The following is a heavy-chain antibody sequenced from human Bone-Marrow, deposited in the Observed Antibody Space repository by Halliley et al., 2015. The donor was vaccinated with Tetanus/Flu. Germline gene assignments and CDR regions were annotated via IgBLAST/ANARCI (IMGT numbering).Heavy chain of an antibody. V-gene: IGHV4-34*01. CDR2: INEGGSS. Sequence: TLSLTCDVYGGSLSGYFWSWIRQPPGKGLEWIGEINEGGSSNYNPSLKSRVTTSVDTSKNRFSLNLSSVTAADTAIYYCARGISRNFWFDPWGQGTLVPVSS. D-gene: IGHD2-15*01. CDR3: ARGISRNFWFDP. CDR1: GGSLSGYF. J-gene: IGHJ5*02.